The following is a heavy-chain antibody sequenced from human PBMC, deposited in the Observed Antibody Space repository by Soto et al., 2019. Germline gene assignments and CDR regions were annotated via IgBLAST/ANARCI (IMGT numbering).Heavy chain of an antibody. CDR3: ARAWYYYDSSGYLNWFDP. Sequence: PGGSLRLSCAASGFTFSSYWMHWVRQAPGKGLVWVSRINSDGSSTSYADSVKGRFTISRDNAKNTLYLQMNSLRAEDTAVYYCARAWYYYDSSGYLNWFDPWGQGTLVTVSS. CDR2: INSDGSST. D-gene: IGHD3-22*01. J-gene: IGHJ5*02. V-gene: IGHV3-74*01. CDR1: GFTFSSYW.